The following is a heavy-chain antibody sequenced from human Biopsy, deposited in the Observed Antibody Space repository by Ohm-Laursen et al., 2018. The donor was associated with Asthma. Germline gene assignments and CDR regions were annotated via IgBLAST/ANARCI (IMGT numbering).Heavy chain of an antibody. Sequence: GSLRLSCAASGFTFSHYNMNWVRQAPGKGLEWVSSITDTSRYIKYADSVKGRFTISRDNAKNSLYLQMNSLRAEDTAVYYCARDGPDLPTELDYWGPGTLVTVSS. D-gene: IGHD1-14*01. V-gene: IGHV3-21*01. CDR1: GFTFSHYN. CDR2: ITDTSRYI. J-gene: IGHJ4*02. CDR3: ARDGPDLPTELDY.